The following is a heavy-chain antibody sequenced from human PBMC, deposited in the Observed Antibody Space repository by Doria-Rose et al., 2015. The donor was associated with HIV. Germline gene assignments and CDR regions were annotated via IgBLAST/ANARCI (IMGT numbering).Heavy chain of an antibody. CDR2: IFYTGST. V-gene: IGHV4-59*01. CDR3: ARVLSGTYDY. Sequence: QVQLQESGPGLVKPSETLSLTCSVSGGSISHYYSSWIRQPPGKGLEYIGDIFYTGSTNYSHFLKSRVSISIDTSKNKFSLRLSSVTAADTAVYYCARVLSGTYDYWGQGTLVTVSS. J-gene: IGHJ4*02. CDR1: GGSISHYY. D-gene: IGHD1-26*01.